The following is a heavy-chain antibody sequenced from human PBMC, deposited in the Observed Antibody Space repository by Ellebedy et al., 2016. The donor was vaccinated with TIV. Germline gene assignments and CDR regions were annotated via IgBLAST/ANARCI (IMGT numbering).Heavy chain of an antibody. J-gene: IGHJ4*02. CDR2: IDWDDDK. V-gene: IGHV2-70*11. D-gene: IGHD6-6*01. Sequence: SGPTLVKPTQTLTLTCTFSGFSLSTSGMCVSWIRQPPGKALEWLARIDWDDDKYYSTSLKTRLTISKDTSKNQVVLTMTNMDPVDTATYYCARIPGSIAARWTPFDYWGQGTLVTVSS. CDR3: ARIPGSIAARWTPFDY. CDR1: GFSLSTSGMC.